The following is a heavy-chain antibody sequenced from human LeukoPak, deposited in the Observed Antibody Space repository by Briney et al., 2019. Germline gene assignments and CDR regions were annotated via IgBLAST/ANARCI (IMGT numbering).Heavy chain of an antibody. Sequence: GGSLTLSCAASGFTFSSYSMNWVRQAPGKGLEWVSSISSSSSYIYYADSVKGRFTISRDNAKNSLYLQMNSLRAEDTAVYYCAREGGSDGMDVWGQGTTVTVSS. CDR2: ISSSSSYI. CDR3: AREGGSDGMDV. V-gene: IGHV3-21*01. D-gene: IGHD5-12*01. J-gene: IGHJ6*02. CDR1: GFTFSSYS.